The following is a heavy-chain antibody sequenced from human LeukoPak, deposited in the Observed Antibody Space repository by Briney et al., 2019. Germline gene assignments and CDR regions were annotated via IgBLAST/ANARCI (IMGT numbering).Heavy chain of an antibody. CDR2: ISSSDSTI. D-gene: IGHD3-16*02. V-gene: IGHV3-48*03. CDR3: ARVDVMITFGGVIAGGAFDI. Sequence: PGGSLRLSCAASGFTFSSYEMNWVRQAPGKGLEWVSYISSSDSTIYYADSVKGRFTISRDNAENSLYLQMNSLRAEDTAVYYCARVDVMITFGGVIAGGAFDIWGQGTMVTVSS. CDR1: GFTFSSYE. J-gene: IGHJ3*02.